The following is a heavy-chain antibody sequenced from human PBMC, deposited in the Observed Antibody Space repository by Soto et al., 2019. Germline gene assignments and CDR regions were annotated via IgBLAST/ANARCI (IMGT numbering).Heavy chain of an antibody. CDR2: IRQDGTET. CDR1: GFTFSTYW. Sequence: EAQLVESGGGLVQPGGSLRLSCAASGFTFSTYWMNWVRQAPGMGLEWLAIIRQDGTETHYVDSVKGRFTISRDNTKNSLFLQMNNLGADDTAVYYCVGGAGWELDYWGQGPRVTVSS. CDR3: VGGAGWELDY. V-gene: IGHV3-7*03. J-gene: IGHJ4*02. D-gene: IGHD1-26*01.